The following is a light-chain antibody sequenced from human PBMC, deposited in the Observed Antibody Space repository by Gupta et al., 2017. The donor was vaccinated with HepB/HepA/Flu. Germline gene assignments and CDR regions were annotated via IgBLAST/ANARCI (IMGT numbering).Light chain of an antibody. CDR2: YDD. Sequence: QSVLTQPPSGSEAPRKTVTISCSGRTSNIVNNAVSWYQQHPVKAPKLLIYYDDLRPSGVSSRFSGSKSGTSAALAISGLQAEDEADYYCAAWDDSLKGWVFGGGTKLTVL. J-gene: IGLJ3*02. CDR3: AAWDDSLKGWV. V-gene: IGLV1-36*01. CDR1: TSNIVNNA.